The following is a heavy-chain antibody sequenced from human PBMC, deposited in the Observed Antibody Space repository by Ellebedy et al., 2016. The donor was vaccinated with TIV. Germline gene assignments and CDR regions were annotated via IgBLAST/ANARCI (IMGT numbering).Heavy chain of an antibody. D-gene: IGHD3-10*01. CDR1: RFTVSSNF. Sequence: PGGSLRLSCEGFRFTVSSNFMTWVRQAPGKGLEWVSGIDSGGKTFYADSVKGRFTISRGNSKNTVFLQMNSLRPEDTAVYYCAAWLRFGDLVPFDPWGQGTLVTVSS. J-gene: IGHJ5*02. CDR2: IDSGGKT. CDR3: AAWLRFGDLVPFDP. V-gene: IGHV3-66*01.